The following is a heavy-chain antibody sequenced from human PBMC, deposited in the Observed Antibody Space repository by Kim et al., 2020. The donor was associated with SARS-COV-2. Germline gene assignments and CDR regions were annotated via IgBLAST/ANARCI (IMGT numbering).Heavy chain of an antibody. CDR2: IYYSGST. V-gene: IGHV4-59*13. CDR3: ARDFTEITIFGY. J-gene: IGHJ4*01. D-gene: IGHD3-3*01. Sequence: SETLSITCTVSGGSISSYYWSWIRQPPGKGLEWIGYIYYSGSTNYNPSLKSRVTISVDTSKNQFSLKLSSVTAADTAVYYCARDFTEITIFGYWGYGTLV. CDR1: GGSISSYY.